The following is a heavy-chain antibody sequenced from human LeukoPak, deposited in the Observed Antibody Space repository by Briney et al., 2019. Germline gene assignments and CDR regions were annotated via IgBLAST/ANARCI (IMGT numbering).Heavy chain of an antibody. CDR2: IYTSGNT. J-gene: IGHJ4*02. CDR1: GGSISNY. V-gene: IGHV4-4*07. D-gene: IGHD6-13*01. Sequence: MPSQTLSLTCTVSGGSISNYWSWVRQPAGKGLEWIGRIYTSGNTNYNPSLKGRVTMSVDTSKNQFSLNLSSVTAADTAVYYCARGRGSSWYYFDYWGQGTLVTVSS. CDR3: ARGRGSSWYYFDY.